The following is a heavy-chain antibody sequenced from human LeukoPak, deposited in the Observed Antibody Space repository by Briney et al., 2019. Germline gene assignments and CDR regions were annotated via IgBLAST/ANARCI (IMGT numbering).Heavy chain of an antibody. CDR2: ISAYNGNT. CDR1: GYTFTSYG. D-gene: IGHD3-22*01. J-gene: IGHJ4*02. V-gene: IGHV1-18*01. Sequence: GASVKVSCKASGYTFTSYGISWVRQAPGQGLEWMGWISAYNGNTNYAQKLQGRVTMTTDTSTSTAYMELRSLRSDDTAVYYCARDLRSDYYDSSGYLMGYWGQGTLVTVSS. CDR3: ARDLRSDYYDSSGYLMGY.